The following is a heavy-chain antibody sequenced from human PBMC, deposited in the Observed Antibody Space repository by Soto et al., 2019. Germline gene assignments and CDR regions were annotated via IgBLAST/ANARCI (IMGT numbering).Heavy chain of an antibody. J-gene: IGHJ4*01. CDR1: GGSITSNTFY. D-gene: IGHD2-21*02. V-gene: IGHV4-39*01. Sequence: SETLSLTCSVSGGSITSNTFYWGWIRQTPGRGLEWIGSVLQSGSTYYNPSLKSRLSISVDTSKNQFSLRLNSVTAADTAVYYCDAVTAIRPIFDYRGHGVLVTVSS. CDR2: VLQSGST. CDR3: DAVTAIRPIFDY.